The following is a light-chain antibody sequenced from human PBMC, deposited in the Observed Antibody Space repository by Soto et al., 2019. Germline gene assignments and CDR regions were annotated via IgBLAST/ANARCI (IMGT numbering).Light chain of an antibody. CDR1: QSVSSTY. CDR2: GAS. V-gene: IGKV3-20*01. Sequence: EIVLTQSPGTLSLSPGERATLSCRASQSVSSTYIAWYQQNPGRAPRLLIYGASSRATGIPDRFSGSGSGTDFTLTISRLEPEDFAVYFCQQYGRLPPFTFGQGTKVEIK. J-gene: IGKJ2*01. CDR3: QQYGRLPPFT.